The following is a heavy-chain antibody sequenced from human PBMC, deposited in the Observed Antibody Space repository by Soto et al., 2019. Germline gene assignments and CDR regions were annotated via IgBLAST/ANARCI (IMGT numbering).Heavy chain of an antibody. CDR3: ATSGSYPN. J-gene: IGHJ4*02. Sequence: GASVKVSCKASGYTFTSYYMHWVRQAPGQGLEWMGIINPSGGETIYAQKFQGRVTMTEDTSTDTAYMELSSLRSEDTAVYYCATSGSYPNWGQGTLVTVSS. V-gene: IGHV1-46*01. CDR2: INPSGGET. CDR1: GYTFTSYY. D-gene: IGHD1-26*01.